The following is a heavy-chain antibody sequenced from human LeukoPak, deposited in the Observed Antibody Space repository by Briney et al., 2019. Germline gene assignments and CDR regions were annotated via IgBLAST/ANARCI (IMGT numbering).Heavy chain of an antibody. D-gene: IGHD3-10*01. J-gene: IGHJ5*02. Sequence: GSLRLSCAASGFTFSDYYMSWIRQAPGKGLEWVSYISSSGSTIYYADSVKGRFIISRDNAKNSLYLQMNSLRAEDTAVYYCARDKDDYGSGNHWFDPWGQGTLVTVSS. CDR3: ARDKDDYGSGNHWFDP. CDR1: GFTFSDYY. CDR2: ISSSGSTI. V-gene: IGHV3-11*01.